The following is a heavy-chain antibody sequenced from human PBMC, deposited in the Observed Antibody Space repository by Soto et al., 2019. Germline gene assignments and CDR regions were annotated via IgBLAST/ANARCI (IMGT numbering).Heavy chain of an antibody. J-gene: IGHJ4*02. V-gene: IGHV3-21*01. Sequence: EVQLVETGGGLVKPGGSLSVSCTASGFTFNSYSMAWVRQAPGKGLEWVSSITSDTTFTFYPDSVKGRFTMSRDNAKTSLYLQMSSLRAEDTAVYYCVRNSSRLDYWGQGALVTVSS. D-gene: IGHD2-2*01. CDR2: ITSDTTFT. CDR3: VRNSSRLDY. CDR1: GFTFNSYS.